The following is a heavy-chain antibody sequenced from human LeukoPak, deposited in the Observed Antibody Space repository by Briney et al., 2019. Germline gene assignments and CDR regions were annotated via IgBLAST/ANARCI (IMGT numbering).Heavy chain of an antibody. Sequence: GASVTVSCKASGYTFTGYYMHWVRQAPGQGLEWMGWINPNSGGTNYAQKFQGRVTMTRDTSISTAYMELSRLRSDDTAVYYCASIVGATPGAFDIWGQGTMVTVSS. CDR2: INPNSGGT. D-gene: IGHD1-26*01. J-gene: IGHJ3*02. CDR3: ASIVGATPGAFDI. V-gene: IGHV1-2*02. CDR1: GYTFTGYY.